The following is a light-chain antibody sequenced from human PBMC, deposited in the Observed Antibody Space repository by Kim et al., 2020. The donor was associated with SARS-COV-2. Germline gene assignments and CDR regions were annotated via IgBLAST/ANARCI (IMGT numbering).Light chain of an antibody. CDR3: QQYEIWRPLT. CDR1: QNIRNN. CDR2: GAS. Sequence: IVMTQSPASLSVSPGERVILSCRASQNIRNNLAWYQQKPGQAPRLLIHGASIRATGIPARFSGSGSETEFTLTISSLQSEDCAVYYCQQYEIWRPLTFGGGAKVDIK. V-gene: IGKV3-15*01. J-gene: IGKJ4*01.